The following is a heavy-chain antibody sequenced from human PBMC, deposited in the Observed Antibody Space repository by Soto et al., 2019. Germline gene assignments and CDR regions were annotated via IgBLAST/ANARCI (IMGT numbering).Heavy chain of an antibody. V-gene: IGHV3-23*01. CDR1: GFIFSDFV. Sequence: EVRLLESGGGLVQPGGSLRLSCVGSGFIFSDFVMSWVRQAPGKGLEWVSAITGSSGDTYYADSVKGRFTISRDNSKNILYLQMNSLRAEDTALYYCAKGSASSRPYYFDLWGQGTLVPVSS. J-gene: IGHJ4*02. CDR3: AKGSASSRPYYFDL. CDR2: ITGSSGDT. D-gene: IGHD2-21*01.